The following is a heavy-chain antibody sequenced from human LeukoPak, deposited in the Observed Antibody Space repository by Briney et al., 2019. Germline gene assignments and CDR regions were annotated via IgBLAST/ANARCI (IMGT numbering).Heavy chain of an antibody. D-gene: IGHD1-26*01. V-gene: IGHV1-46*01. CDR1: GYTFGTHW. Sequence: GASVKVSCKPSGYTFGTHWMHWVRQAPGQGLEWMAIINPSGDFSSYAQKFQGRVTVTRDMSTRTVYMELSDLRPEDTALYYCARDYSGQWEQLTGWWIDPWGQGTLVIVSS. CDR2: INPSGDFS. CDR3: ARDYSGQWEQLTGWWIDP. J-gene: IGHJ5*02.